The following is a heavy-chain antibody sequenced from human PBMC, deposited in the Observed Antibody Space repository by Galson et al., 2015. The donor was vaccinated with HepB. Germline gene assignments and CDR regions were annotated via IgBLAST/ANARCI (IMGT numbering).Heavy chain of an antibody. CDR2: ISYDGANK. D-gene: IGHD3-9*01. CDR1: GFTFRSCA. Sequence: SLRLSCAASGFTFRSCAMHWVRQAPGKGLEWGAVISYDGANKSYADSVKGRFTISRDNSKNTLYLQMNSLRAEDTAVYYCARDRGRYFERAYGMDVWGQGTTVTVSS. CDR3: ARDRGRYFERAYGMDV. V-gene: IGHV3-30*04. J-gene: IGHJ6*02.